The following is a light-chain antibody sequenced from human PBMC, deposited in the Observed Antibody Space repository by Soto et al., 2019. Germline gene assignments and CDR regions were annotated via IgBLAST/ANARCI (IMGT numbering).Light chain of an antibody. J-gene: IGKJ1*01. V-gene: IGKV3-20*01. CDR3: QDYGTSAPWT. CDR2: RGS. CDR1: QNIRGNE. Sequence: VLTQSPGTLSLSPGERTTLSCRASQNIRGNELAWYQQKPGQPPRLLIYRGSSRAPGIPDRFSGRGSGPGFPLTSSSLEPEDFAVYYCQDYGTSAPWTFGQGTRVEIK.